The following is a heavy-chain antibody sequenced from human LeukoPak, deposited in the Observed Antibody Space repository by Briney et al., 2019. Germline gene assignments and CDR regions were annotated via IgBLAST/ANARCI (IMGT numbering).Heavy chain of an antibody. J-gene: IGHJ4*02. Sequence: ASVKVSCKASGYTFTGCYMHWVRQAPGQGLEWMGRIYPNSGGTNYAQKFQGRVTMTRDTSISTAYMELSRLRSDDTAVYYCARGPERYFDWLLYSDYWGQGTLVTVSS. CDR3: ARGPERYFDWLLYSDY. CDR2: IYPNSGGT. CDR1: GYTFTGCY. V-gene: IGHV1-2*06. D-gene: IGHD3-9*01.